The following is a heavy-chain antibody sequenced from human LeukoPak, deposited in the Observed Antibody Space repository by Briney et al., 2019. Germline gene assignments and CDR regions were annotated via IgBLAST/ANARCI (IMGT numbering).Heavy chain of an antibody. D-gene: IGHD2-2*01. CDR3: VSFYETY. Sequence: PGGSLRLSCAASGFPFSTNWMHWVRQPPGKGLVWVSRINSDGSSAHYADSVKGRFTISKDNAKNTVYLQMNNLRAEDTAVYYCVSFYETYWGRGTLVTVSS. CDR2: INSDGSSA. CDR1: GFPFSTNW. V-gene: IGHV3-74*01. J-gene: IGHJ4*02.